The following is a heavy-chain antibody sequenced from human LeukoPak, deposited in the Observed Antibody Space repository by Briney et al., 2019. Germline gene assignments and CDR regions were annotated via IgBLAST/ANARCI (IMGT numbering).Heavy chain of an antibody. CDR3: AGGGEAARSLAY. CDR1: VVTSNY. Sequence: GGSLRLSCAASVVTSNYMTWVRQAPGKGLEWVSVIYNGGTTYYADSVKGRFTISRDNSKSTLFVYLQMNSLRTDDTALYYCAGGGEAARSLAYWGQGALVTVSS. D-gene: IGHD6-6*01. CDR2: IYNGGTT. J-gene: IGHJ4*02. V-gene: IGHV3-66*02.